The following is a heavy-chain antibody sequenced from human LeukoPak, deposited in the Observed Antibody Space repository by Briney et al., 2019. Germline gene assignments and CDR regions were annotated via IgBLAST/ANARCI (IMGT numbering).Heavy chain of an antibody. CDR1: GGSISSGSYY. J-gene: IGHJ4*02. CDR3: ARGGLAARRRGYFDY. V-gene: IGHV4-61*02. Sequence: SQTLSLTCTVSGGSISSGSYYWSWIRQPAGKGLEWIGRIYTSGSTNYNPSLKSRVTISVDTSKNQFSLKLSSVTAADTAVYYCARGGLAARRRGYFDYWGQGTLVTVSS. D-gene: IGHD6-6*01. CDR2: IYTSGST.